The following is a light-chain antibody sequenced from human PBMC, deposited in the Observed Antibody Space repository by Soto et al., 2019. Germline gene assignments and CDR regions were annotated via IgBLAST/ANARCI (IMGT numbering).Light chain of an antibody. CDR1: SSDVGSYNL. V-gene: IGLV2-23*02. CDR2: EVT. CDR3: SSYASSITVI. J-gene: IGLJ2*01. Sequence: QSVLTQPASVSGSPGQSITISCTGTSSDVGSYNLVSWYQQHPGKGPKLMIYEVTKRPSGVSYRFSGSKSGNTASLTISGLQAEDEADYYCSSYASSITVIFGGGTKVTVL.